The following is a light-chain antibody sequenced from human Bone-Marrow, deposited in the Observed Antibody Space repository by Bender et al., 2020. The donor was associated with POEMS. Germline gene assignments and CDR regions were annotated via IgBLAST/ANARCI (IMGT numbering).Light chain of an antibody. V-gene: IGLV2-23*01. CDR2: EGS. CDR1: SSGVGSYNL. Sequence: QSALTQPASVSGSPGQSITISCTGISSGVGSYNLVSWYQQHPGKAPKLMIYEGSKRPSGVSNRFSGSKSGNTASLTISGLQAEDEADYYCCSYAGSRVFGGGTKLTVL. CDR3: CSYAGSRV. J-gene: IGLJ3*02.